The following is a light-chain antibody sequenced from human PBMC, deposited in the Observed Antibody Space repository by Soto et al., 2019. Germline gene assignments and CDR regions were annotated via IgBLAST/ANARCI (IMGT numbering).Light chain of an antibody. CDR3: CSYAGSSTFV. CDR2: EVS. J-gene: IGLJ2*01. Sequence: QSALTQPASVSGSPGQSITISCTGTSSDVGGYKYVSWYQQHPDKAPKLIIFEVSNRPSGISSRFSGSKSGNTASLTISGLQAEDEADYYCCSYAGSSTFVFGGGTKLTVL. CDR1: SSDVGGYKY. V-gene: IGLV2-23*02.